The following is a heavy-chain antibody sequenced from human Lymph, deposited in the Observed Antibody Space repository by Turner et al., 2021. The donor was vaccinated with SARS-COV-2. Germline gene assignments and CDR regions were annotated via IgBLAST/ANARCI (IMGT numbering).Heavy chain of an antibody. D-gene: IGHD2-15*01. CDR1: GFTFSSHG. J-gene: IGHJ6*02. CDR3: AREGDALAGGMDV. Sequence: QVQLVESGRGVVEPGTSLRLSCAASGFTFSSHGMHWVRQARGKGLEWVAVIWYDGSNKYYADSVKGRFTISRDNSENTVYLQMNSLRAEDTAVYYCAREGDALAGGMDVWGQGTTVTVSS. CDR2: IWYDGSNK. V-gene: IGHV3-33*01.